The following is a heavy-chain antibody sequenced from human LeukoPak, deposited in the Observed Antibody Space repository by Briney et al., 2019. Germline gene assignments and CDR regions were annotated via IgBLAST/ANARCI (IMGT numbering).Heavy chain of an antibody. CDR1: GGSFSGYY. Sequence: SETLSLTCAVYGGSFSGYYWSWIRQPPGKGLEWIGEINHSGSTNYNPSLKSRVTISVDTSKNQFSLKLSSVTAADTAVYYCASPWGHDSSGYLNYWGQGTLVTVSS. J-gene: IGHJ4*02. V-gene: IGHV4-34*01. CDR3: ASPWGHDSSGYLNY. D-gene: IGHD3-22*01. CDR2: INHSGST.